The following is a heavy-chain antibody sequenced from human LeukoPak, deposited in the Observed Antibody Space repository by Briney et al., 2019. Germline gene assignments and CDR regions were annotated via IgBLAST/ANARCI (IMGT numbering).Heavy chain of an antibody. CDR1: GGSFSGYY. CDR2: INHSGST. V-gene: IGHV4-34*01. J-gene: IGHJ6*04. Sequence: SETLSLTCAVYGGSFSGYYWSWIRQPPGKGLEWIGEINHSGSTKYNPSLKSRVTISVDTSKNQFSLKLSSVTAADTAVYYCASSRYQYCSSTSCYLYYYYGMDVWGKGTTVTVSS. D-gene: IGHD2-2*01. CDR3: ASSRYQYCSSTSCYLYYYYGMDV.